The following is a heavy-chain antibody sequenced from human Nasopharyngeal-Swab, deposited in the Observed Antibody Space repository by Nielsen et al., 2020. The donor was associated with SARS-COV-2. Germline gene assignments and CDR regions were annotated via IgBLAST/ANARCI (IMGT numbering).Heavy chain of an antibody. CDR2: INAGNGNT. D-gene: IGHD3-9*01. J-gene: IGHJ4*02. CDR3: ARIRYFDWLLPNDY. Sequence: WVRQAPGQRLEWMGWINAGNGNTKYSQKLQGRVTMTTDTSTSTAYMELRSLRSDDTAVYYCARIRYFDWLLPNDYWGQGTLVTVSS. V-gene: IGHV1-18*01.